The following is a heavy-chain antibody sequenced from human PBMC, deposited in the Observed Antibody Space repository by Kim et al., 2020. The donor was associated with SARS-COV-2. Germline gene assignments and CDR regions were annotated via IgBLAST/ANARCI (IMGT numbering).Heavy chain of an antibody. CDR1: GGSISSGGYY. J-gene: IGHJ6*02. V-gene: IGHV4-31*03. D-gene: IGHD2-15*01. CDR2: IYYSGST. Sequence: SETLSLTCTVSGGSISSGGYYWSWIRQHPGKDLEWIGYIYYSGSTYYNPSLKSRVTISVDTTKNQFSLKLSTVTAADTAVYYCAREQVAATMSPYYYYGIEVWGQGTTVTVSS. CDR3: AREQVAATMSPYYYYGIEV.